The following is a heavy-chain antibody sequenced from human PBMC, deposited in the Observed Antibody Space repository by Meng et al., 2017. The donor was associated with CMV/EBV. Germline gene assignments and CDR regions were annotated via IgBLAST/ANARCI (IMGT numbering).Heavy chain of an antibody. CDR2: IENDGSNK. J-gene: IGHJ3*02. D-gene: IGHD1-26*01. CDR1: GFTFRRYG. Sequence: GGSLRLSCAASGFTFRRYGMDWVRQGPGKGLEWVTFIENDGSNKYYADSVKGRFTISRDNLKNTVHLQINSLRAEDTALYYCVKFFRWDQPDDAFDIWGHGTMVTVSS. V-gene: IGHV3-30*02. CDR3: VKFFRWDQPDDAFDI.